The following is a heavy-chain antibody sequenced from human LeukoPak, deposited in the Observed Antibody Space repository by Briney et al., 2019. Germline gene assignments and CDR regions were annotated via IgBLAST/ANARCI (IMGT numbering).Heavy chain of an antibody. J-gene: IGHJ4*02. Sequence: ASVKVSCKASGYTFTSYGISWVRQAPGQGLEWMGWMNPNSGNTGYAQKFQGRVTMTRNTSISTAYMELSSLRPEDTAVYYCARGSLRQQLVPGYWGQGTLVTVSS. CDR3: ARGSLRQQLVPGY. V-gene: IGHV1-8*02. D-gene: IGHD6-13*01. CDR2: MNPNSGNT. CDR1: GYTFTSYG.